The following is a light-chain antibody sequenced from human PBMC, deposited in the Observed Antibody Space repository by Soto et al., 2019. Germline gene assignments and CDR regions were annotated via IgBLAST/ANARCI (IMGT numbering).Light chain of an antibody. CDR2: EAS. V-gene: IGKV3-11*01. Sequence: EIVLTQSPATLSLSPGERATRSCRASQSVSSYLAWYQQKPGQAPRLLMYEASNRATGIPARFSGGGSGTDFTLTISSLEPEDFAVYYCQQRSDWPWTFGQGTKVDIK. CDR3: QQRSDWPWT. J-gene: IGKJ1*01. CDR1: QSVSSY.